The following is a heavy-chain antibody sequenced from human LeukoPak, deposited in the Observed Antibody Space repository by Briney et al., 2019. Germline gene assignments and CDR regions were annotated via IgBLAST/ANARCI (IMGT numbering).Heavy chain of an antibody. CDR1: RFTFSNYA. V-gene: IGHV3-23*01. Sequence: SGASLRLSCAASRFTFSNYAMTWVRQAPGKGLEWVSAISLSGGDTYYADSVKGRLSISRDNSKNTLYLQMNSLRAEDTAVYYCARGGGMDVWGQGTTVTVSS. CDR3: ARGGGMDV. CDR2: ISLSGGDT. J-gene: IGHJ6*02.